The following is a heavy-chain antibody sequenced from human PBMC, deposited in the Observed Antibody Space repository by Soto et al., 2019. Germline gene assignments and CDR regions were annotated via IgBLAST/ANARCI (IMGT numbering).Heavy chain of an antibody. D-gene: IGHD3-3*01. CDR2: IVPLFGTA. CDR3: ASDGDPGYSFWSGPLGGGRFDP. CDR1: GGTFGNTA. Sequence: QVQLVQSGAEVKEPGSSVNVSCKTSGGTFGNTAVTWVRQVPGQGLEWIGGIVPLFGTANYAQKFRGRVMITADESTSTAYMDLGSLRSDDTAIYYCASDGDPGYSFWSGPLGGGRFDPWGQGTLVTVSS. V-gene: IGHV1-69*12. J-gene: IGHJ5*02.